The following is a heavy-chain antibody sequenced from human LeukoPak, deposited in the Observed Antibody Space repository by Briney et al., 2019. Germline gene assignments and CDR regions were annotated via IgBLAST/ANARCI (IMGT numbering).Heavy chain of an antibody. J-gene: IGHJ4*02. CDR2: MSNDGSKQ. CDR3: ARDTGRDGYKAHYYFDY. V-gene: IGHV3-30-3*01. CDR1: GFTFSSYA. D-gene: IGHD5-24*01. Sequence: GSLRLSCAASGFTFSSYAMHWVRQAPGKGLEWVSVMSNDGSKQYYGDTVKGRFTISRDNSKNTLYLQMNSLRAEDTAVYYCARDTGRDGYKAHYYFDYWGQGTLVTVSS.